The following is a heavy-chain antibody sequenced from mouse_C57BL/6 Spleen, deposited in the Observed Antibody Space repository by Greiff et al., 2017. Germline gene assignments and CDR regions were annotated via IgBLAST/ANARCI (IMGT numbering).Heavy chain of an antibody. CDR3: ARDRGDY. V-gene: IGHV5-16*01. J-gene: IGHJ4*01. D-gene: IGHD3-3*01. CDR1: GFTFSDYY. Sequence: EVKVVESEGGLVQPGSSMKLSCTASGFTFSDYYMAWVRQVPEKGLEWVANINYDGSSTYYLDSLKSRFIISRENAKNILYLQMSSLKSEDTATYYCARDRGDYWGQGTSVTVSS. CDR2: INYDGSST.